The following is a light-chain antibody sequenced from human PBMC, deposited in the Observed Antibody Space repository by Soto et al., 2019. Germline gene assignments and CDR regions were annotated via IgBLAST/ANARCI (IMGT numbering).Light chain of an antibody. CDR1: QSASSNY. J-gene: IGKJ5*01. V-gene: IGKV3D-20*02. CDR2: GAS. Sequence: EIVLTQSPGTLSLSPGASATLSCRASQSASSNYLAWYQQKPGQAPRLLIHGASSRATGIPDRFRGSGSGTDFTLTISSLEPEDFAVYYCQQRTNWPPSITFGQGTRLEIK. CDR3: QQRTNWPPSIT.